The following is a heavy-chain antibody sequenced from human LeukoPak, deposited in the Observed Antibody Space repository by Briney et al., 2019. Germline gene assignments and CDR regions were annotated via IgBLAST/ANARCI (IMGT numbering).Heavy chain of an antibody. CDR3: ARVTDGNRQFDY. CDR1: GFTFSSYG. J-gene: IGHJ4*02. V-gene: IGHV3-33*01. D-gene: IGHD2-15*01. CDR2: IWYDGSNK. Sequence: GGSLRLSCAASGFTFSSYGMPWVRQAPGKGLEWVAVIWYDGSNKYYADSVKGRFTISRDNSKNTLYLQMNSLRAEDTAVYYCARVTDGNRQFDYWGQGTLVTVSS.